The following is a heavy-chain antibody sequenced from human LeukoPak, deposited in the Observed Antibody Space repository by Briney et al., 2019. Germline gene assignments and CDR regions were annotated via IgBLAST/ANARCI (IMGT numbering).Heavy chain of an antibody. Sequence: SETLSLTCTVSGGSISSNYWSWIRQPPGKGLEWIGYIHNSGRTNYNPSLKGRVTISVDTSKNQFSLKLNSVTTADTAVYHCSSGSGYRIENWGQGTLVTVSS. V-gene: IGHV4-59*01. CDR2: IHNSGRT. CDR3: SSGSGYRIEN. CDR1: GGSISSNY. D-gene: IGHD6-13*01. J-gene: IGHJ4*02.